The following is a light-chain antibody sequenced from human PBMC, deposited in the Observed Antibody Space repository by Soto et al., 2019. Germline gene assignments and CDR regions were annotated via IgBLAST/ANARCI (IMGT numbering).Light chain of an antibody. V-gene: IGLV2-23*01. CDR2: EGS. J-gene: IGLJ2*01. Sequence: QSALTQPASVSGSPEQSITISCTGTSSDVGAYNLVSWYQQHPGKAPRLIIYEGSKRPSGISHRFSGSKSDNTASLTISGLRAEDEAHYHCCSYAGSRTWDVVFGGGTKLTVL. CDR1: SSDVGAYNL. CDR3: CSYAGSRTWDVV.